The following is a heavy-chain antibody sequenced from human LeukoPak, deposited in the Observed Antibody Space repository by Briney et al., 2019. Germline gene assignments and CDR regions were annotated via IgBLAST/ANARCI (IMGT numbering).Heavy chain of an antibody. D-gene: IGHD3-22*01. Sequence: KPSETLSLTCTVSGGSISSYFRSWIRQPPGKGLEWIGYMYYSGSTNYNPSLKSRVTISGDTSKNQFSLKLSSVTAADTAVYYCARSHDSSGDTLVYWGQGTLVTVSS. CDR2: MYYSGST. CDR1: GGSISSYF. CDR3: ARSHDSSGDTLVY. J-gene: IGHJ4*02. V-gene: IGHV4-59*01.